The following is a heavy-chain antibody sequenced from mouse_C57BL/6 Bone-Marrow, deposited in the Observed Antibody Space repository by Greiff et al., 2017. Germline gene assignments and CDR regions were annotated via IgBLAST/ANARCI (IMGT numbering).Heavy chain of an antibody. CDR1: GYTFTSYW. CDR3: ARLGLLRGFGY. CDR2: IDPSDNYT. D-gene: IGHD2-3*01. Sequence: QVQLQQPGAELVMPGASVKLSCKASGYTFTSYWMHWVKQRPGQGLEWIGEIDPSDNYTNYNQKFKGKSTLTVDKSSSTADMQLSSLTSEDSAVYYCARLGLLRGFGYWGQGTTLSVSS. V-gene: IGHV1-69*01. J-gene: IGHJ2*01.